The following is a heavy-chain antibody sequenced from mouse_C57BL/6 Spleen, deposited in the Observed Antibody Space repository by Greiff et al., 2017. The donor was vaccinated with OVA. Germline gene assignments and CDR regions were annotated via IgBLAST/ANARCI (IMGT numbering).Heavy chain of an antibody. CDR2: ISYDGSN. Sequence: LQESGPGLVKPSQSLSLTCSVTGYSIPSGYYWNWIRQFPGNKLEWMGYISYDGSNNYNPSLKNRISITRDTSKNQFFLKLNSVTTEDTATYYCAINWDGAMDYWGQGTSVTVSS. CDR1: GYSIPSGYY. D-gene: IGHD4-1*01. CDR3: AINWDGAMDY. V-gene: IGHV3-6*01. J-gene: IGHJ4*01.